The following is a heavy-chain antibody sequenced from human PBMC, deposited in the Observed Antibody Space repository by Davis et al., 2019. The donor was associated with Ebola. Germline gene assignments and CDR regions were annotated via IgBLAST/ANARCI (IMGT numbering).Heavy chain of an antibody. Sequence: ASVKVSCKASGYTFTTYGVSWVRQAPGQGLEWMGWISVYNGNTNYAQQLQGRVTMTTDTSTSTAYLELRSLRSDDTAVYFCAKVNAAGDYLELNRYGLDVWGQGTTLTVSS. J-gene: IGHJ6*02. D-gene: IGHD4-17*01. CDR2: ISVYNGNT. CDR1: GYTFTTYG. CDR3: AKVNAAGDYLELNRYGLDV. V-gene: IGHV1-18*01.